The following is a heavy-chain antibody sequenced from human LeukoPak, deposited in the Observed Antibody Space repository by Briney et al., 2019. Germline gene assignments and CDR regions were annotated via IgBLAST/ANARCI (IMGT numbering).Heavy chain of an antibody. D-gene: IGHD7-27*01. CDR3: ARDNLGFDY. Sequence: ASVKVSCKASGYTFTSFGIIWVRQAPGQGLEWMGWISAYNGNANYAQKVQGRITMTTDRSTSTAYMELRSLRPDDTAVYYCARDNLGFDYWGQGTLVTVS. CDR1: GYTFTSFG. V-gene: IGHV1-18*01. J-gene: IGHJ4*02. CDR2: ISAYNGNA.